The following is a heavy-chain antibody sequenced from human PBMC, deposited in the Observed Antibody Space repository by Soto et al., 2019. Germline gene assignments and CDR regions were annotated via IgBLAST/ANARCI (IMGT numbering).Heavy chain of an antibody. CDR1: GFTFSSYE. CDR3: ATLPIVVVPAAMSRPYGMDV. D-gene: IGHD2-2*01. CDR2: ISSSGSTI. Sequence: LRLSCAASGFTFSSYEMNWVRQAPGKGLEWVSYISSSGSTIYYADSVKGRFTISRDNAKNSLYLQMNSLRAEDTAVYYCATLPIVVVPAAMSRPYGMDVWGQGTTVTVSS. V-gene: IGHV3-48*03. J-gene: IGHJ6*02.